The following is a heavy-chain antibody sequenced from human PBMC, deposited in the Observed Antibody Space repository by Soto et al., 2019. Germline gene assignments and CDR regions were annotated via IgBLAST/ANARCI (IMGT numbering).Heavy chain of an antibody. CDR1: GDSFTSYW. V-gene: IGHV5-51*01. D-gene: IGHD5-12*01. Sequence: PGESLKISCKGSGDSFTSYWIGWVRQMPGKGLEWMGIIYPGDSDTRYSPSFQGQVTISADKSISTAYLQWSSLKASDTAMYYCARLTRGYSGYVSYYYGMDVWGQGTTVTVSS. J-gene: IGHJ6*02. CDR2: IYPGDSDT. CDR3: ARLTRGYSGYVSYYYGMDV.